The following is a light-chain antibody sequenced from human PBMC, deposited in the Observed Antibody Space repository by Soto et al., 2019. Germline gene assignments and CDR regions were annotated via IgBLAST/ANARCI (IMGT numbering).Light chain of an antibody. CDR3: NSFTTSSTYV. Sequence: QSALTQPASVSGSPGQSISISCTGTTSDVGRYNYVSWYQQHPGEAPKLMIYDVSYRPSWVSNRFSGSKSGITASLTISGLQAEDEADYYCNSFTTSSTYVFGTGNKVTVL. J-gene: IGLJ1*01. CDR1: TSDVGRYNY. CDR2: DVS. V-gene: IGLV2-14*03.